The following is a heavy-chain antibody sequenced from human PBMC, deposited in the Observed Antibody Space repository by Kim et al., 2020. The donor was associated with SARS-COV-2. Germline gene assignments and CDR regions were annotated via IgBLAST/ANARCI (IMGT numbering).Heavy chain of an antibody. V-gene: IGHV4-39*02. CDR2: IYYSGTP. D-gene: IGHD3-10*01. Sequence: SETLSLNCTVSGGSITSTGYYWGWIRQPPGKGLEWIGSIYYSGTPSYNPSLKSRVTISVDTSKNQFSLKLSSVTAADTAVYYCAREPFRTHLDYWGQGTLVTVSS. CDR1: GGSITSTGYY. J-gene: IGHJ4*02. CDR3: AREPFRTHLDY.